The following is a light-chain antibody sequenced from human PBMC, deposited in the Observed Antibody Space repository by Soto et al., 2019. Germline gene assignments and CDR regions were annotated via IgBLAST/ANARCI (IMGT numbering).Light chain of an antibody. Sequence: EIVLTQSPGTLSLSPGERATLSCRASQSVSSSYLAWYQQKPGQAPRLLIYGASSRATGIPDRFSGSGSGTDFTLTISILEPEDVAVYYCQQYGSSPLTFGQGTKLEIK. CDR2: GAS. CDR1: QSVSSSY. J-gene: IGKJ2*01. V-gene: IGKV3-20*01. CDR3: QQYGSSPLT.